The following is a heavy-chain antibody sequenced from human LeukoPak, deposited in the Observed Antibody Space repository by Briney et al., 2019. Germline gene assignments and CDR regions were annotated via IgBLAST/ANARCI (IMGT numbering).Heavy chain of an antibody. D-gene: IGHD3-9*01. CDR3: ARGDWVA. J-gene: IGHJ4*02. V-gene: IGHV7-4-1*02. CDR2: INTNTGNP. Sequence: ASVKVSCKAFGDTFSDMNWVRQAPGQGLEWMGWINTNTGNPTYVQGFGGRFVFSLDTSVNTAYLQISSLKADGTAVYYCARGDWVAWGQGTLVTVSS. CDR1: GDTFSD.